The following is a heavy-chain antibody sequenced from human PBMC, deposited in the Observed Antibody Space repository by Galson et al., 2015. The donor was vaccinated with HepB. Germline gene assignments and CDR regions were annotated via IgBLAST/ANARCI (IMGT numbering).Heavy chain of an antibody. D-gene: IGHD3-10*01. CDR3: ARFGGPPDYYYGMDV. CDR1: GFTFSSYS. Sequence: SLRLSCAASGFTFSSYSMNWVRQAPGKGLEWVSSISSSSSYIYYADSVKGRFTISRDNAKNSLYLQMNSLRAEDTAVYYCARFGGPPDYYYGMDVWGQGTTVTVSS. V-gene: IGHV3-21*01. J-gene: IGHJ6*02. CDR2: ISSSSSYI.